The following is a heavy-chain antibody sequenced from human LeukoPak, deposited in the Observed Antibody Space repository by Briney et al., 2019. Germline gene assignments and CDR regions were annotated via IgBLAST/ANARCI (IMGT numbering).Heavy chain of an antibody. V-gene: IGHV4-59*01. J-gene: IGHJ2*01. CDR3: ARGRRDPL. Sequence: KPSETLSLTCTVSGGSISSYYWSWIRQPPGKGLEWIGYIYYSGSTNYNPSLKSRVTISVDTSKNQFSLKLSSVTAADTAVYYCARGRRDPLWGRGTLVTVSS. CDR2: IYYSGST. CDR1: GGSISSYY. D-gene: IGHD5-24*01.